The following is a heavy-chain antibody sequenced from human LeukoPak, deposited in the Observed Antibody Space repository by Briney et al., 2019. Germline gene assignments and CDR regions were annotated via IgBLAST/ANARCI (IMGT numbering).Heavy chain of an antibody. V-gene: IGHV4-59*08. J-gene: IGHJ4*02. CDR3: ARHTPDYYDSSGYIDY. Sequence: SETLSLTCTVSSGSISSYYWSWIRQPPGKGLEWIGYIYYSGSTNYNPSLKSRVTISVDTSKNQFSLKLSSVTAADTVVYYCARHTPDYYDSSGYIDYWGQGTLVTVSS. CDR2: IYYSGST. CDR1: SGSISSYY. D-gene: IGHD3-22*01.